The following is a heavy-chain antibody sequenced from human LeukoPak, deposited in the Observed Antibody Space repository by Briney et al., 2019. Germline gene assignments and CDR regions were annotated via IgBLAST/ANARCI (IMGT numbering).Heavy chain of an antibody. D-gene: IGHD6-13*01. J-gene: IGHJ4*02. CDR3: ARSLPYGTTWYGRSDF. Sequence: GGSLRLSCAASGFPFNTYWMTWVRQAPGKGLEWVANIRQDGDTKYYVDSVKGRFTISRDNAMNSLYLQMNSLRAEDTAIYYCARSLPYGTTWYGRSDFWGQGTLVTVSS. CDR2: IRQDGDTK. V-gene: IGHV3-7*03. CDR1: GFPFNTYW.